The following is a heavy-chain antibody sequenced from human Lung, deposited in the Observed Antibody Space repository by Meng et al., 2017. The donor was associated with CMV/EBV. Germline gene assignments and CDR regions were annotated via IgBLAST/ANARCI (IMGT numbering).Heavy chain of an antibody. J-gene: IGHJ4*02. Sequence: QAQLVQSVGEGKKPGASVKVSCKASGHTFTNYGITWVRQAPGQGLEWMGWINAYNGDTNYAQTLQGRVTMTTDTSTSTAYMELRSLRSDDTAVYYCARVEVGITSGDYWGQGTLVTVSS. CDR3: ARVEVGITSGDY. V-gene: IGHV1-18*01. CDR2: INAYNGDT. CDR1: GHTFTNYG. D-gene: IGHD1-26*01.